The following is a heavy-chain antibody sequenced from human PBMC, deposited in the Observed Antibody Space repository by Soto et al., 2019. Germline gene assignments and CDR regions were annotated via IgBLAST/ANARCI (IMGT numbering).Heavy chain of an antibody. CDR1: GGSISSYY. CDR3: AGRIWYDFYYYYGFDV. D-gene: IGHD6-13*01. Sequence: SVTLSLTCTVSGGSISSYYWNWIRQSPGKGLEWIGYIHYSGSTNHNPSLKSRVTISVDTSKNQFSLKLRSVTAADTAMYYCAGRIWYDFYYYYGFDVWGQGTTVTVSS. CDR2: IHYSGST. J-gene: IGHJ6*02. V-gene: IGHV4-59*01.